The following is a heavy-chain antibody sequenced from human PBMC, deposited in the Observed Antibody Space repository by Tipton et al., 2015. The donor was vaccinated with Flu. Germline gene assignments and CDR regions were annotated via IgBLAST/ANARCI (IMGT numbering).Heavy chain of an antibody. CDR3: ARVPRKHHRIPGLRFLEVDAG. CDR1: GGTFSSYA. V-gene: IGHV1-69*01. J-gene: IGHJ4*02. D-gene: IGHD3-3*01. CDR2: IIPIFGTA. Sequence: QLVQSGAEVKKPGSSVKVSCKASGGTFSSYAISWVRQAPGQGLEWMGGIIPIFGTANYAQKFQGRVTITADESTSTAYMELSSLRSEDTAVYYCARVPRKHHRIPGLRFLEVDAGWGQGTLVTVSS.